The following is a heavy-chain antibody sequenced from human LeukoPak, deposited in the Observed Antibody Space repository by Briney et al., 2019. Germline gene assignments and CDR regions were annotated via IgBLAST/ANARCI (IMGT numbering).Heavy chain of an antibody. CDR1: GGSISSSSYY. D-gene: IGHD6-13*01. Sequence: PSETLSLTCTVSGGSISSSSYYWGWIRQPPGKGLEWIVYIYYSGSTNYNPSLKSRVTISVDTSKNQFSLKLSSVTAADTAVYYCARRGSSWLYYFDYWGQGTPVTVSS. CDR2: IYYSGST. CDR3: ARRGSSWLYYFDY. V-gene: IGHV4-61*05. J-gene: IGHJ4*02.